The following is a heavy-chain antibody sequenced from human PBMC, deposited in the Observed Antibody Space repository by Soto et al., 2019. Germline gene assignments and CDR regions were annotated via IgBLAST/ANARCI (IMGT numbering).Heavy chain of an antibody. CDR1: GFTFSDHW. Sequence: EVQLVESGGGLVQPGGSLRLSCAAAGFTFSDHWMHWVRQAPGKELVWVSRINGDGTNTFYADSVRGRFSISRDNATNTVYLHIYSLSGEDTAVYYCARGIQYRYGMDVWGQGTTVTVSS. V-gene: IGHV3-74*01. D-gene: IGHD4-4*01. CDR2: INGDGTNT. CDR3: ARGIQYRYGMDV. J-gene: IGHJ6*02.